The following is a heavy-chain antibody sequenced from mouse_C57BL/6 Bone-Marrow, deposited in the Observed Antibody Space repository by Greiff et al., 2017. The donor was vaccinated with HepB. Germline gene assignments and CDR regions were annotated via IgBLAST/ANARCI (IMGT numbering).Heavy chain of an antibody. CDR2: IHPNSGST. V-gene: IGHV1-64*01. CDR3: AREGLTTVVADY. D-gene: IGHD1-1*01. Sequence: QVQLQQSGAELVKPGASVKLSCKASGYTFTSYWMHWVKQRPGQGLEWIGMIHPNSGSTNYNEKFKSKATLTVDKSSSTAYLQLSSLTSEDAAVYYCAREGLTTVVADYGGRGNTLTVSA. J-gene: IGHJ2*01. CDR1: GYTFTSYW.